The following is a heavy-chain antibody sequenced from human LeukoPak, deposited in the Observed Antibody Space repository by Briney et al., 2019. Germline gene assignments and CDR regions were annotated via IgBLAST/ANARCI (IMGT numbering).Heavy chain of an antibody. CDR1: GGSISSHF. V-gene: IGHV4-59*11. J-gene: IGHJ6*04. D-gene: IGHD3-22*01. CDR2: VDYSGST. CDR3: ARLAYYSDSSGFYASDV. Sequence: KPSETLSLTCSVSGGSISSHFWTWIRQPPGKGLEWIAYVDYSGSTNYNPSLKSRVTISVDTSKNQFSLKLSSVTAADTAVYYCARLAYYSDSSGFYASDVWGKGTTVTVSS.